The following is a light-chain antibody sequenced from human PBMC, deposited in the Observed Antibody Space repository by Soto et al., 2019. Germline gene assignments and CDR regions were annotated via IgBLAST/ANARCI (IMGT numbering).Light chain of an antibody. V-gene: IGKV1-6*01. J-gene: IGKJ1*01. CDR1: QLIRND. CDR2: SAS. CDR3: LQDYHSPQT. Sequence: IQMTQSPSSLSASVGERVTITCRASQLIRNDLGWYQKKPGEVPRLLIYSASTLQSGVPSRFSGSASGTDFTLTISSLQPEDSATYYCLQDYHSPQTCGQGTKVEIK.